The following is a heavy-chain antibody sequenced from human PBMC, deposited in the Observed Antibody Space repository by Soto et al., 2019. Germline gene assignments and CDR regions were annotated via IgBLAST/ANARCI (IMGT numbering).Heavy chain of an antibody. CDR2: INPSGGST. Sequence: QVQLVQSGAEVKKPGASVKVSCKASGYTFTSYYMHWVRQAPGQGLEWMGIINPSGGSTSYAQKFPGRVTVTWDTSTSAVYMELSSLRSEDTAVYYCARVAVGSGSYYRWFDPWGPGTLVTVSS. D-gene: IGHD3-10*01. J-gene: IGHJ5*02. V-gene: IGHV1-46*03. CDR3: ARVAVGSGSYYRWFDP. CDR1: GYTFTSYY.